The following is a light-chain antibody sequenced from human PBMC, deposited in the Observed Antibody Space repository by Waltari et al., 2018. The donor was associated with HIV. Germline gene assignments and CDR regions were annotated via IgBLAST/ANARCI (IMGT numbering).Light chain of an antibody. CDR3: QVWSNSGDHSGGV. Sequence: SYVLSQAPSVSVAPGQTASITCGGNNIGSKSVQWYQQKPGQAPGLVVYDDSDRPSGIPERFSGSNSGNTATLTISRVEAGDEADYYCQVWSNSGDHSGGVFGGGTKLTVL. CDR2: DDS. CDR1: NIGSKS. V-gene: IGLV3-21*02. J-gene: IGLJ2*01.